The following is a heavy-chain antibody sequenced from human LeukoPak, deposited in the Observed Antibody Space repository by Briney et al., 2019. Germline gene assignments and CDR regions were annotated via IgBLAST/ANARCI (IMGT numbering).Heavy chain of an antibody. V-gene: IGHV4-30-2*01. CDR1: GGSISSGGYY. Sequence: SQTLSLTCTVSGGSISSGGYYWSWIRQPPGKGLEWIGYIYHSGSTYYNPSLKSRVTMSVDTSKNQFSLKLSSVTAADTAVYYCARVSGVGYDFWSGYSPYNWFDPWGQGTLVTVSS. J-gene: IGHJ5*02. D-gene: IGHD3-3*01. CDR3: ARVSGVGYDFWSGYSPYNWFDP. CDR2: IYHSGST.